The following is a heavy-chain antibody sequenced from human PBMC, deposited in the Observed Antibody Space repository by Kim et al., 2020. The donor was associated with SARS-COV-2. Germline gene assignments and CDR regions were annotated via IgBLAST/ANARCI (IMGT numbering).Heavy chain of an antibody. Sequence: SETLSLTCAVYGGSFSGYYWSWIRQPPGKGLEWIGEINHSGSTNYNPSLKSRVTISVDTSKNQFSLKLSSVTAADTAVYYCARGRGYSYGLYNWFDPWGQGTLVTVSS. D-gene: IGHD5-18*01. J-gene: IGHJ5*02. V-gene: IGHV4-34*01. CDR1: GGSFSGYY. CDR3: ARGRGYSYGLYNWFDP. CDR2: INHSGST.